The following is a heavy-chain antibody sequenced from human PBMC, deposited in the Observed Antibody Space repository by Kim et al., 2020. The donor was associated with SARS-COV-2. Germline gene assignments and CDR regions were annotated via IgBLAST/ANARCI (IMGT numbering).Heavy chain of an antibody. V-gene: IGHV3-66*01. CDR2: VSNRGGT. CDR1: GFTVSSNY. CDR3: ARVGGCSADTCYKADWFDP. Sequence: GGSLRLSCAASGFTVSSNYMIWVRQAPGKGLEWVSTVSNRGGTFYAASVKGRFTVSRDNSKNMSYLQLNSLGVEDTAVYYCARVGGCSADTCYKADWFDPWGQGNPVTGSS. J-gene: IGHJ5*02. D-gene: IGHD2-15*01.